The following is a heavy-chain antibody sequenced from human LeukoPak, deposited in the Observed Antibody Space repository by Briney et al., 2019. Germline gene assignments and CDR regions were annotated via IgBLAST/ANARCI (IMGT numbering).Heavy chain of an antibody. J-gene: IGHJ4*02. CDR1: LFTFSSYN. Sequence: PGRSLRLSCAASLFTFSSYNMHWVRQAPGKGLEWVANIKQDGSEKYYVDSVKGRFTISRDNAKNSLYLQMNSLRAEDTAVYYCARDTITFGGVIVIGDYFDYWGQGTLVTVSS. CDR3: ARDTITFGGVIVIGDYFDY. D-gene: IGHD3-16*02. V-gene: IGHV3-7*03. CDR2: IKQDGSEK.